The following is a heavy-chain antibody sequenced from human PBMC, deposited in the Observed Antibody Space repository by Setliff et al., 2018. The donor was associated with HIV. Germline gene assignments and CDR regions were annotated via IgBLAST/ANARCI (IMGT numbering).Heavy chain of an antibody. CDR1: GYSINSSHF. Sequence: ETLSLTCTVSGYSINSSHFWGWIRQPPGKGLEWVGSIYRTGDTHYNPSLTGRVTISLDTSKNQFSLKLAFVTAADTAVYYCARYSTLTTNFDYWGQGTLVTVSS. D-gene: IGHD4-17*01. V-gene: IGHV4-38-2*02. J-gene: IGHJ4*02. CDR3: ARYSTLTTNFDY. CDR2: IYRTGDT.